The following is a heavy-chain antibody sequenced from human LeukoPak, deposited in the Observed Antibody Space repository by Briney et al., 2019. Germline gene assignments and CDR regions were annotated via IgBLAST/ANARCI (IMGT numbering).Heavy chain of an antibody. CDR2: IAYDGSRK. CDR1: GFTSSGYG. J-gene: IGHJ5*02. V-gene: IGHV3-30*03. Sequence: GGSLRLSCAGSGFTSSGYGMRWVRQAPGKGLEWVTGIAYDGSRKHYADSVKGRFTISRDNSRNTMDLQMNSLRVEDTAVYHCTRYDSSRFDPWGQGTLVIVSS. D-gene: IGHD3-3*01. CDR3: TRYDSSRFDP.